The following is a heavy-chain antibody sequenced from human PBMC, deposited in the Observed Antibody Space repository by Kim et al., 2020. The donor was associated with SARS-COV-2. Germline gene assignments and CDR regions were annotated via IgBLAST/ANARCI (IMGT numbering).Heavy chain of an antibody. CDR2: ISYDGSNK. CDR1: GFTFSSYG. CDR3: AKDWGYDSSGYLRNFDY. V-gene: IGHV3-30*18. Sequence: GGSLRLSCAASGFTFSSYGMHWVRQAPGKGLEWVAVISYDGSNKYYADSVKGRFTISRDNSKNTLYLQMNSLRAEDTAVYYCAKDWGYDSSGYLRNFDYWGQGTLVTVSS. D-gene: IGHD3-22*01. J-gene: IGHJ4*02.